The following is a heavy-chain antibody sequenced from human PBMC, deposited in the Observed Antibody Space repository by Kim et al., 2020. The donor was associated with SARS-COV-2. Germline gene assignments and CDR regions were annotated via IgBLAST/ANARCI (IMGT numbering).Heavy chain of an antibody. CDR3: ASGGGDSADAFDI. Sequence: YTNSGDDRFTYSRDNSKNTISLHMNSRRAEDTAVYYCASGGGDSADAFDIWGQGTVVTVSS. D-gene: IGHD3-16*01. J-gene: IGHJ3*02. V-gene: IGHV3-33*01.